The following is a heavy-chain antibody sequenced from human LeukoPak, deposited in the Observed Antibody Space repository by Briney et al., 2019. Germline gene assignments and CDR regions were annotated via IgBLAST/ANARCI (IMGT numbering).Heavy chain of an antibody. CDR3: AREVGSSGWYLGVDNYYYYYMDV. D-gene: IGHD6-19*01. V-gene: IGHV3-7*01. J-gene: IGHJ6*03. CDR2: IKKDGSEK. CDR1: GFTFSSHR. Sequence: PTGGSLRLSCAASGFTFSSHRMSWVRQAPGKGLEWVANIKKDGSEKYYVDSVKGRFTISRDNAKTSLYLQMNSLRAEDTAVYYCAREVGSSGWYLGVDNYYYYYMDVWGKGTTVTISS.